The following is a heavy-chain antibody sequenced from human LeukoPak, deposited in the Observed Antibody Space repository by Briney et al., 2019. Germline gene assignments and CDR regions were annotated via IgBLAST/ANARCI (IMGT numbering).Heavy chain of an antibody. V-gene: IGHV3-23*01. Sequence: GRSLRLSCAASGFTFDDYAMHWVRQAPGKGLEWVSGISGSGGSTYYADSVKGRFTISRDNSKNTLYLQMNSLRAEDTAVYYCAKPWLAVAGTPGAFDIWGQGTMVTVSS. CDR3: AKPWLAVAGTPGAFDI. D-gene: IGHD6-19*01. CDR1: GFTFDDYA. J-gene: IGHJ3*02. CDR2: ISGSGGST.